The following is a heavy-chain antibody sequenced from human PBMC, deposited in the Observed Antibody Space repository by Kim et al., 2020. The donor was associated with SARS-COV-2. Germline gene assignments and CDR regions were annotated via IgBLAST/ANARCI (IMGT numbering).Heavy chain of an antibody. D-gene: IGHD5-18*01. V-gene: IGHV4-39*01. CDR3: ARRDTYTFDY. CDR1: GVSVSMFSYY. J-gene: IGHJ4*02. CDR2: VHRSGTT. Sequence: SETLSLTCSVSGVSVSMFSYYWAWIRQSPDKGLEWIGTVHRSGTTFYNPSLKSRVTVSVDMSKNQFSLNLTSLTASDTAIYYCARRDTYTFDYWGQGTVVTVSA.